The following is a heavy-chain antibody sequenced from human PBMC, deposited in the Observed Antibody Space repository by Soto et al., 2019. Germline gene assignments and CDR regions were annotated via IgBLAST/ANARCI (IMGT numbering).Heavy chain of an antibody. CDR2: IKEDGSER. CDR1: GFTFNSYW. V-gene: IGHV3-7*05. CDR3: AMAPGADKEAY. J-gene: IGHJ4*02. Sequence: EVQLVESGGGLVQPGGSLRLSCAASGFTFNSYWMSWVRQAPGKGLEWVANIKEDGSERYYLDSVKGRFPISRDNAKNSLYLQMDSLRAEATAVSYFAMAPGADKEAYWGQGTLVTVSS.